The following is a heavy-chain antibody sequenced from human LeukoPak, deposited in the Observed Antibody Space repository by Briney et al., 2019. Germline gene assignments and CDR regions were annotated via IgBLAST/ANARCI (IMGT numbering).Heavy chain of an antibody. V-gene: IGHV4-59*01. CDR3: ARGYGDFRVEGRYFHS. J-gene: IGHJ4*02. CDR1: DGSITNDD. CDR2: VHYSGTA. Sequence: TLSLTCTVSDGSITNDDWSWVRQPPGKGLEFIGHVHYSGTANYKPSLRSRVTISIATSKQQFFLKLKSVTAADTAVYYCARGYGDFRVEGRYFHSWGQGTLVTVSS. D-gene: IGHD4-17*01.